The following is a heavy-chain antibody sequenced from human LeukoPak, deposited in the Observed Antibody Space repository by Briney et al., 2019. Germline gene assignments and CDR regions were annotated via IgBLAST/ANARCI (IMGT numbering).Heavy chain of an antibody. D-gene: IGHD3-22*01. CDR2: TYYRSKWYN. Sequence: SQTLSLTCAISGDSDSSNSAAWNWIRQSPSRGLEWLGRTYYRSKWYNDYAVSVKSRITINPDTSKNQFSLQLNSVTAADTAVYYCARGGVNYYDSSGYYEPSIRAFDYWGQGTLVTVSS. CDR3: ARGGVNYYDSSGYYEPSIRAFDY. J-gene: IGHJ4*02. V-gene: IGHV6-1*01. CDR1: GDSDSSNSAA.